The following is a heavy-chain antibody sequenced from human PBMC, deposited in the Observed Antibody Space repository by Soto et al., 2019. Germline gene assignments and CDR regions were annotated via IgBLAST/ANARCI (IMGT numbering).Heavy chain of an antibody. CDR1: GGSITNYY. CDR3: ARDGSCSSTRCYEGNWFDP. Sequence: QVRLQESGPGLVKPSETLSLTCTVSGGSITNYYWSWIRQSPGKGLEWIGHIYHSGSTKYNPSLMSRVTISIDTSKNQFSLKLNSVTAADTAVYSCARDGSCSSTRCYEGNWFDPWGQGTRVTVSS. J-gene: IGHJ5*02. V-gene: IGHV4-59*01. CDR2: IYHSGST. D-gene: IGHD2-2*01.